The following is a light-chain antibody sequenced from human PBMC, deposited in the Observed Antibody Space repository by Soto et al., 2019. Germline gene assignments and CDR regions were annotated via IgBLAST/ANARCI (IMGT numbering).Light chain of an antibody. J-gene: IGKJ4*01. CDR2: GAS. Sequence: EIVMTQSPATLSVSPGEGATLSCRASQTVSSNLAWYQQKPGQAPRLLIYGASTRATGIPARFSGSGSGTEITLTISRQKSEDFAVYYSHQYNNWPLTFGGGNKVEIK. V-gene: IGKV3-15*01. CDR3: HQYNNWPLT. CDR1: QTVSSN.